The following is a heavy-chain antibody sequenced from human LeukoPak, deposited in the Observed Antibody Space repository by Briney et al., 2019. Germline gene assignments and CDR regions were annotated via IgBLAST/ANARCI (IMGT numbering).Heavy chain of an antibody. J-gene: IGHJ4*02. CDR2: ISGSGGST. CDR1: GFTFSSYA. V-gene: IGHV3-23*01. D-gene: IGHD3-10*01. Sequence: GGSLRPSCAASGFTFSSYAMSWVRQAPGKGLEWVSSISGSGGSTYDADSVKGRFTISRDNSKNTLYLQMNSLRAEDTAVYSCAKEGSDYYGSGSYYFDYWGQGTLVTVSS. CDR3: AKEGSDYYGSGSYYFDY.